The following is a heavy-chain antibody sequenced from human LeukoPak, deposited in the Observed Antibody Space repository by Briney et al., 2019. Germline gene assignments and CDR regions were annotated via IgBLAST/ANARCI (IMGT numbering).Heavy chain of an antibody. CDR1: GGTFSSYA. J-gene: IGHJ3*02. CDR3: ARTLTGDAFDI. D-gene: IGHD3-9*01. Sequence: AASVKVSCKASGGTFSSYAISWVRQAPGQGREWMGRIIPILGIANYAQKFQGRVTITADKSTSTAYMELSSLRSEDTAVYYCARTLTGDAFDIWGQGTMVTVSS. CDR2: IIPILGIA. V-gene: IGHV1-69*04.